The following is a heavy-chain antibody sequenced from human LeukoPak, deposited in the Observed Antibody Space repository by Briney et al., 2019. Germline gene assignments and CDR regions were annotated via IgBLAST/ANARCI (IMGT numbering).Heavy chain of an antibody. Sequence: ASVKVSCKASGYTFTGYYMHWVRQAPGQGLEWMGRINPNSGNTGYAQKFQGRVTMTRNTSISTAYMELSSLRSEDTAVYYCGSGGSSDGGIDYWGQGTLVTVSS. CDR3: GSGGSSDGGIDY. D-gene: IGHD1-26*01. CDR2: INPNSGNT. J-gene: IGHJ4*02. CDR1: GYTFTGYY. V-gene: IGHV1-8*02.